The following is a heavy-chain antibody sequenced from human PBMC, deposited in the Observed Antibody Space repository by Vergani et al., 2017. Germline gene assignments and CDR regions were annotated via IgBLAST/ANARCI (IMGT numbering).Heavy chain of an antibody. CDR2: ISGRGVSE. D-gene: IGHD3-10*01. J-gene: IGHJ4*02. CDR1: GFTFSSYA. Sequence: EVQLVESGGGLVQPGGSLRLSCAASGFTFSSYAMSWVRQAPGKGLEWVSGISGRGVSEYYTDSVKGRFTISRDNSKNRLFLQMNNLRTEDTAVYYCAKQDFVSGIGLLDCWVQGTLVTVPS. CDR3: AKQDFVSGIGLLDC. V-gene: IGHV3-23*04.